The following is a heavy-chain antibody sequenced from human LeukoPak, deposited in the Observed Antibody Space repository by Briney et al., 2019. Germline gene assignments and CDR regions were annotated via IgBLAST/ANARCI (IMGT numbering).Heavy chain of an antibody. Sequence: AGGSLRLSCAASGFTFSSYWMSWVRQAPGKGLEWVANIRQDGSEKNYVDSVKGRFTISRDNAKNSLYLQINSLRAEDTAVYYCARSNDFWSAYDYYFDYWGQGTLVTVSS. J-gene: IGHJ4*02. CDR1: GFTFSSYW. D-gene: IGHD3-3*01. V-gene: IGHV3-7*01. CDR3: ARSNDFWSAYDYYFDY. CDR2: IRQDGSEK.